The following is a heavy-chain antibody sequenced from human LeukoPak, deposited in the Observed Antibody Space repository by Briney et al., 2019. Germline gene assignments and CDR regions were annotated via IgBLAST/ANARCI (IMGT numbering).Heavy chain of an antibody. CDR3: ARQSGGNYVYFDY. CDR1: GGSISTYY. J-gene: IGHJ4*02. D-gene: IGHD2-15*01. V-gene: IGHV4-4*07. Sequence: SETLSLTCTVSGGSISTYYWSWLRQPAGKGLEWIGRISTTENTNYNPSLKSRVTISVDKSKNQFSLKLSSVTAADTAVYYCARQSGGNYVYFDYWGQGTQVTVSS. CDR2: ISTTENT.